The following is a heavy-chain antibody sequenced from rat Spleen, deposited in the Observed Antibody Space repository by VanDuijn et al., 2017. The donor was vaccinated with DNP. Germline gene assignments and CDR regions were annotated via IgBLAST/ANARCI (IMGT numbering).Heavy chain of an antibody. CDR3: TKPASYGGFWFAH. D-gene: IGHD1-11*01. J-gene: IGHJ3*01. Sequence: EVQLVESGGGLVQPGRSLKLSCAASGFTFSDYNMAWVRQAPKKGLEWVATISTSGSRTYYPDSVKGRFTISRDNAKSTLYLQMDSLRSEDTATYYCTKPASYGGFWFAHWGQGTLVTVSS. CDR2: ISTSGSRT. V-gene: IGHV5S10*01. CDR1: GFTFSDYN.